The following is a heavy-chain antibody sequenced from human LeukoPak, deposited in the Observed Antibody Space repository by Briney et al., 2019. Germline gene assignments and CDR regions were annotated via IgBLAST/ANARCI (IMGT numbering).Heavy chain of an antibody. V-gene: IGHV1-69*06. Sequence: SVKVSCKASGGTFNSYAISWVRQAPGQGLEWMGGIIPMSDTANYPQKFRGRLTITADIPTSTVYMELSSLRSEDTAVYYCATWYYYDSSDYYLADYWGQGTLVTVSS. CDR1: GGTFNSYA. J-gene: IGHJ4*02. CDR3: ATWYYYDSSDYYLADY. CDR2: IIPMSDTA. D-gene: IGHD3-22*01.